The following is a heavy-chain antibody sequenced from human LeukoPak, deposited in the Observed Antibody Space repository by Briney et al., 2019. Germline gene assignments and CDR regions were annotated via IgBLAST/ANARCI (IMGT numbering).Heavy chain of an antibody. D-gene: IGHD6-19*01. CDR1: GGSISSGSYY. V-gene: IGHV4-61*02. J-gene: IGHJ2*01. CDR2: IYTSGST. CDR3: ARRPIWSSSGWYFDL. Sequence: PSQTLSLTCTVSGGSISSGSYYWSWIRQPAGKGLEWIGRIYTSGSTNYNPSLKSRVTISVDTSKNQFSLKLSSVTAADTAVYYCARRPIWSSSGWYFDLWGRGTLVTVSS.